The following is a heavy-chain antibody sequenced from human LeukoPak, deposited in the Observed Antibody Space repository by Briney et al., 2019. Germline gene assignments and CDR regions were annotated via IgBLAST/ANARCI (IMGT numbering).Heavy chain of an antibody. CDR3: AKDLLLWFGELFHPFDY. CDR1: GFTFSSYS. V-gene: IGHV3-48*01. Sequence: GGSLRLSCAASGFTFSSYSMNWVRQAPGKGLEWVSYISSSSSTIYYADSVKGRFTISRDNSKNTLYLQMNSLRAEDTAVYYCAKDLLLWFGELFHPFDYWGQGTLVTVSS. CDR2: ISSSSSTI. D-gene: IGHD3-10*01. J-gene: IGHJ4*02.